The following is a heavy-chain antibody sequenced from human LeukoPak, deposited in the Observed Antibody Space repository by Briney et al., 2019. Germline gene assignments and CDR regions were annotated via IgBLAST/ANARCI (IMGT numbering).Heavy chain of an antibody. D-gene: IGHD3-10*01. V-gene: IGHV1-18*01. CDR1: GYTFTSYG. CDR3: ARDRTYGSGADSYYYYGMDV. CDR2: ISAYNGNT. Sequence: ASEKVSCKASGYTFTSYGISWVRQAPGQGLEWMGWISAYNGNTNYAQKLQGRVTITADESTSTAYMELSSLRSEDTAVYYCARDRTYGSGADSYYYYGMDVWGQGTTVTVSS. J-gene: IGHJ6*02.